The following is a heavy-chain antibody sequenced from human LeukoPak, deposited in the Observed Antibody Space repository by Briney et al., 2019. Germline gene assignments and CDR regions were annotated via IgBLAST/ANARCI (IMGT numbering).Heavy chain of an antibody. D-gene: IGHD2-15*01. CDR1: GFTFSSYA. Sequence: GSLRLSCAASGFTFSSYAMSWVRQAPGKGLEWVSAISGSGGSTYYADSVKGRFTISRDNSKNTLYLQMNSLRAEDTAVYYCAKAYCSGGSCYSYYYYGMDVWGQGTTVTVSS. CDR3: AKAYCSGGSCYSYYYYGMDV. J-gene: IGHJ6*02. CDR2: ISGSGGST. V-gene: IGHV3-23*01.